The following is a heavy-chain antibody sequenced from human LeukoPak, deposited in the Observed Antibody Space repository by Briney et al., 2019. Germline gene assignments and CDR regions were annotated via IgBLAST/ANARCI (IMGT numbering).Heavy chain of an antibody. CDR2: IYHSGSP. V-gene: IGHV4-4*02. Sequence: SGTLSLTCAVSGGSISSNNWWGWVRQPPGKGLEWIGEIYHSGSPNYNPSLKSRVTISVDTSKNQFSLKLSSVTAADTAVYYCARNYCSGGSCYLPFDPWGQGTLVTVSS. CDR1: GGSISSNNW. J-gene: IGHJ5*02. CDR3: ARNYCSGGSCYLPFDP. D-gene: IGHD2-15*01.